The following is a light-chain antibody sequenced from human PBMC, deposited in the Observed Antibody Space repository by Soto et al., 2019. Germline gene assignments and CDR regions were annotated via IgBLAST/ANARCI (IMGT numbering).Light chain of an antibody. CDR3: QQYGRSPTT. V-gene: IGKV1-9*01. J-gene: IGKJ1*01. Sequence: IQLTQSPSSLSASVGDRVTITCRASQDIAIYLAWYQQKPGEAPKLLIYAASTLYGGVPSRFSGSGSGTDFALTITSLQAEDFAVYYCQQYGRSPTTFGQGTKVDNK. CDR2: AAS. CDR1: QDIAIY.